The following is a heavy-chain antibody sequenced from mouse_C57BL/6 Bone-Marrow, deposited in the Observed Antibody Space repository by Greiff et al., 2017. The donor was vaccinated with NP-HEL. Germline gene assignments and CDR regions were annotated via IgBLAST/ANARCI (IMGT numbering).Heavy chain of an antibody. D-gene: IGHD2-3*01. Sequence: QVQLKESGAELVKPGASVTLSCKASGYTFTEYTIHWVKQRSGQGLEWIGWFYPGSGSIKYNEKFKDKATWTADKSSSTVYMELSRLTSEDSAVYFCARHEDGYSWFAYWGQGTLVTVSA. CDR1: GYTFTEYT. CDR2: FYPGSGSI. J-gene: IGHJ3*01. CDR3: ARHEDGYSWFAY. V-gene: IGHV1-62-2*01.